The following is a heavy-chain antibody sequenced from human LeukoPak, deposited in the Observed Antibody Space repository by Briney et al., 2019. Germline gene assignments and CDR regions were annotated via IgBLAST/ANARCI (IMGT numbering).Heavy chain of an antibody. Sequence: PGASLRLSWATSGFTFSSYSMSWVRQARGKGLDWVSSISSSSSYIYYADSVKGRFTISRDNAKTSLYLQMNSLRAEDTAVYYCAREVGYYDILTGYYKSRFDPWGQGTLVTVSS. J-gene: IGHJ5*02. CDR3: AREVGYYDILTGYYKSRFDP. CDR1: GFTFSSYS. D-gene: IGHD3-9*01. V-gene: IGHV3-21*01. CDR2: ISSSSSYI.